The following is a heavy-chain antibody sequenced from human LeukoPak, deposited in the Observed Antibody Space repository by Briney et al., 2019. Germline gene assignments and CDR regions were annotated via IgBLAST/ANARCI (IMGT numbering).Heavy chain of an antibody. V-gene: IGHV4-34*01. Sequence: SETLSLTCAVYGGSFSGYYWSWIRQPPGKGLEWIGEINHSVSTNYNPSLKSRVTISVDTSKNQFSLKLSSVTAADTAVYYCAKDGAIEIVAYSFDYWGQGILVTVSS. CDR2: INHSVST. D-gene: IGHD2-21*01. J-gene: IGHJ4*02. CDR1: GGSFSGYY. CDR3: AKDGAIEIVAYSFDY.